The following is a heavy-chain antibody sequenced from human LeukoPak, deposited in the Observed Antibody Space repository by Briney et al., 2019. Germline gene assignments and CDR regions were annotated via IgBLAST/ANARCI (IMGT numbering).Heavy chain of an antibody. D-gene: IGHD3-10*01. V-gene: IGHV4-59*08. CDR3: ARRSDYYGSGKFDY. J-gene: IGHJ4*02. CDR1: GGSISSCY. Sequence: PSETLSLTCTVSGGSISSCYWSWIRQPPGKGLEWIGYIYYSGSTNYNPSLKSRVTISVDTSKNQFSLKLSSVTAADTAVYYCARRSDYYGSGKFDYWGQGTLVTVSS. CDR2: IYYSGST.